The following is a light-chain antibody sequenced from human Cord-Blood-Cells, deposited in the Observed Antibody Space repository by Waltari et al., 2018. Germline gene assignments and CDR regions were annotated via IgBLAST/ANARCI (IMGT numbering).Light chain of an antibody. Sequence: SYELTQPPSVSVSPGQTASITCSGDKLGDKYACWYQQKPGHAPVLVMNQDSKQPSGIPERFSGSSSGNTATLTFSGTQAMDEADYYCQAWDSSTVVFGGGTKLTVL. CDR2: QDS. V-gene: IGLV3-1*01. CDR3: QAWDSSTVV. J-gene: IGLJ2*01. CDR1: KLGDKY.